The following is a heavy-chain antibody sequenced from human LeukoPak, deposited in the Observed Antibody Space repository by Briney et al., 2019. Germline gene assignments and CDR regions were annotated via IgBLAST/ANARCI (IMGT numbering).Heavy chain of an antibody. D-gene: IGHD2-15*01. V-gene: IGHV1-69*05. CDR2: IIPIFGTA. CDR3: ARAVLGYCSGGSCYGRDWFDP. J-gene: IGHJ5*02. Sequence: GASVKVSCKASGGTFSSYAISWVRQAPGQGLEWMGRIIPIFGTANYAQKFQGRVTITTDESTSTAYMELSSLRSEDTAVYYCARAVLGYCSGGSCYGRDWFDPWGQGTLVTVSS. CDR1: GGTFSSYA.